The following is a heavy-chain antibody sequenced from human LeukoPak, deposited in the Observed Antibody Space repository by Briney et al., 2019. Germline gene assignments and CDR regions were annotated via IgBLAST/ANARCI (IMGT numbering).Heavy chain of an antibody. D-gene: IGHD4-17*01. CDR3: ARQSGTMVTTRFDY. CDR2: ISSSSRTI. V-gene: IGHV3-48*01. CDR1: GFTFSSYS. Sequence: GGSLRLSCAASGFTFSSYSMNWVRPAPGKGLEWVSYISSSSRTIYYADSVKGRFTISRDNAKNSLYLQMNSLRAEDTAIYYCARQSGTMVTTRFDYWGQGTLVTVSS. J-gene: IGHJ4*02.